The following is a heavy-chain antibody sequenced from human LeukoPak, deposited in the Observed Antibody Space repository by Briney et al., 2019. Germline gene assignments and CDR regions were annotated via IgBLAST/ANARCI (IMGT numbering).Heavy chain of an antibody. Sequence: PGGSLRLSCAASGLTVSSYGMTWVRQAPGKGLEWVSAFSATDGSAQYAESVKGRFTISRDNSKNSRYLQRNSLRDEDTAVYYCAKARIAAAGTGAFDVWGQGTMVTVSS. D-gene: IGHD6-13*01. CDR2: FSATDGSA. CDR1: GLTVSSYG. V-gene: IGHV3-23*01. J-gene: IGHJ3*01. CDR3: AKARIAAAGTGAFDV.